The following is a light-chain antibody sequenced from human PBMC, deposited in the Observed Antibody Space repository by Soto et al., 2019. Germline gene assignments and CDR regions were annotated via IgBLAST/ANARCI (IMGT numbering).Light chain of an antibody. Sequence: QSALTQPASVSGSPGQSSTISCTGTSSDVGGYNYVSWYQQHPGKAPKLMIYEVSNRPSGVSHRFSGSKSGNTASLTISGLQAEDEADYYCSSYPSSSTPVVFGGGTQLTVL. CDR2: EVS. CDR1: SSDVGGYNY. J-gene: IGLJ2*01. CDR3: SSYPSSSTPVV. V-gene: IGLV2-14*01.